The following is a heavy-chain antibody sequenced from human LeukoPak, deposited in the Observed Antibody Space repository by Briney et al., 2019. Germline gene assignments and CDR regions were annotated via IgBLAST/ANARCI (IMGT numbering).Heavy chain of an antibody. CDR2: IYTGGRT. CDR1: GFIVSDYY. CDR3: ARDSSDFGDALDI. J-gene: IGHJ3*02. Sequence: GGSLRLSCAVSGFIVSDYYMYWVRQAPGKSLEWVSVIYTGGRTLYADSVRGRVTISRDSPKNTLYLQMDSLRAEDTAIYYCARDSSDFGDALDIWGQGTMVTVPS. D-gene: IGHD3-3*01. V-gene: IGHV3-53*01.